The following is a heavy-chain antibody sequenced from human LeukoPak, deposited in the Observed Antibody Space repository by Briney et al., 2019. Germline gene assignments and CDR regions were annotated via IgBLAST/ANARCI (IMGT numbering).Heavy chain of an antibody. V-gene: IGHV4-59*08. CDR1: GGSISSYY. J-gene: IGHJ4*02. Sequence: SETPSLTCTVSGGSISSYYWSWIRQPPGKGLEWIGYIYYSGSTNYNPSLKSRVTISVDTSKNQFSLKLSSVTAADTAVYYCARHRYYYDSSGYPYFDYWGQGTLVTVSS. D-gene: IGHD3-22*01. CDR2: IYYSGST. CDR3: ARHRYYYDSSGYPYFDY.